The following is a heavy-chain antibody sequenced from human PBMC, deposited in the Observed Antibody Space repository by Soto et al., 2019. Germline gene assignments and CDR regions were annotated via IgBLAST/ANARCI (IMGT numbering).Heavy chain of an antibody. CDR3: ARVKITGLFDY. J-gene: IGHJ4*02. Sequence: QVQLQQWGAGLLKPSETLSLTCAVYGGSFSGYYWTWIRQPPGTGLEWIGEINHSGSTNYNPSLKSPVTISVDTSKNQFSLKLTSVTAADTAVYYCARVKITGLFDYWGQGPLVTVSS. D-gene: IGHD2-8*02. CDR1: GGSFSGYY. V-gene: IGHV4-34*01. CDR2: INHSGST.